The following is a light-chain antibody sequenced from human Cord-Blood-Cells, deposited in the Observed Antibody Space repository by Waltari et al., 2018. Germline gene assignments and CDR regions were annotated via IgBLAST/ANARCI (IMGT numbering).Light chain of an antibody. Sequence: DIVMTQSPLSLPVTPGAPACISCRSSQSLLHSNGYNYLDWYLQKPGQSPQLLIYLGSNRASGVPDRFSGSGSGTDFTLKISRVEAEDVGVYYCMQALQTPFTFGPGTKVDIK. CDR2: LGS. V-gene: IGKV2-28*01. CDR1: QSLLHSNGYNY. CDR3: MQALQTPFT. J-gene: IGKJ3*01.